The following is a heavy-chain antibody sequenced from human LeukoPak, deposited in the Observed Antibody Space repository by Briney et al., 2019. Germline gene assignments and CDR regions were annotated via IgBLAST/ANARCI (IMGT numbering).Heavy chain of an antibody. V-gene: IGHV4-34*01. CDR3: ARGRRSLPLGFLEWSPTNWFDP. Sequence: SETLSLTCAVYGGSFSGYYWSWLRQPPGKGLEWIGEINHSGSTNYNPSLKSRVTISVDTSKNQFSLKLSTVTAAETAVYYCARGRRSLPLGFLEWSPTNWFDPWGQGTLVTVSS. CDR1: GGSFSGYY. J-gene: IGHJ5*02. D-gene: IGHD3-3*01. CDR2: INHSGST.